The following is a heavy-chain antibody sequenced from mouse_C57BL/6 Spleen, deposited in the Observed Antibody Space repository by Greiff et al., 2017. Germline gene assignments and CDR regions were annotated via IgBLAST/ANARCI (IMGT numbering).Heavy chain of an antibody. V-gene: IGHV1-81*01. CDR1: GYTFTSYG. J-gene: IGHJ3*01. CDR3: ARSLTVEWRFAY. D-gene: IGHD1-1*01. CDR2: IYPRSGNT. Sequence: VQLVESGAELARPGASVRLSCKASGYTFTSYGISWVKQRTGQGLEWIGEIYPRSGNTYYNEKFKGKATLTADKSSSTAYMELRSLTSEDSAVYFCARSLTVEWRFAYWGQGTLVTVSA.